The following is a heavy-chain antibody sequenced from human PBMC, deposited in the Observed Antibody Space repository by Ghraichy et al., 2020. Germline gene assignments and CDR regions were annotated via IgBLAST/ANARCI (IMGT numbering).Heavy chain of an antibody. CDR2: IYHSGST. CDR1: GGSISSSNW. D-gene: IGHD4-17*01. J-gene: IGHJ6*02. Sequence: SETLSLTCAVSGGSISSSNWWSWVRQPPGKGLEWIGEIYHSGSTNYNPSLKSRVTISVDKSKNQFSLKLSSVTAADTAVYYCARDPLWEPESYYGDYEHYYYGMDVWGQGTTVTVSS. CDR3: ARDPLWEPESYYGDYEHYYYGMDV. V-gene: IGHV4-4*02.